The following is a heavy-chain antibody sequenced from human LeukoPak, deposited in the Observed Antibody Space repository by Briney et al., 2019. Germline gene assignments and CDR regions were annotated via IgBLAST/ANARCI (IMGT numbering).Heavy chain of an antibody. CDR2: INPNSGGT. CDR1: GYTFTGYY. Sequence: ASVKVSCKASGYTFTGYYMHWVRQAPGQGLEWMGGINPNSGGTNYAQKFQGRVTMTRDTSISTAYMELSRLRSDDTAVYYCAREAQRISGSLYFDYWGQGTLVTVSS. J-gene: IGHJ4*02. V-gene: IGHV1-2*02. D-gene: IGHD1-26*01. CDR3: AREAQRISGSLYFDY.